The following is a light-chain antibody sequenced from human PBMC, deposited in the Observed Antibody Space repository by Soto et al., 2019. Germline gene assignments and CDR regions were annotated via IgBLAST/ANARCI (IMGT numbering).Light chain of an antibody. J-gene: IGLJ2*01. CDR1: SSNIGAGYD. Sequence: QSVLTQPPSVSGAPGQRVTISCTGSSSNIGAGYDVHWYQQLPGTAPKVLIYANSHRPSGVPDRFSGSQSGTSASLAITGLQAEDDAEYYCQSYDSSLSGSVVFGGGTKLTVL. CDR3: QSYDSSLSGSVV. V-gene: IGLV1-40*01. CDR2: ANS.